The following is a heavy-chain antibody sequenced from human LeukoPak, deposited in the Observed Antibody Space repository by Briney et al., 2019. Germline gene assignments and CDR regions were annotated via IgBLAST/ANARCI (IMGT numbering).Heavy chain of an antibody. Sequence: PGGSLRLSCAASGFTFSSYAMSWVRQAPGKGLEWVSAISGSGCSTYYADSVKGRFTISRDNSKNTLYLQMNSLRAEDTAVYYCAKVRSYYLYYFDYWGQGTLVTVSS. CDR2: ISGSGCST. J-gene: IGHJ4*02. V-gene: IGHV3-23*01. CDR3: AKVRSYYLYYFDY. CDR1: GFTFSSYA. D-gene: IGHD1-26*01.